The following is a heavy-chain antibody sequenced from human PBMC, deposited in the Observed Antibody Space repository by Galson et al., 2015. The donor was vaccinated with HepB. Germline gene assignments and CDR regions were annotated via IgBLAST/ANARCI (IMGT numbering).Heavy chain of an antibody. Sequence: SLRLSCAASGFTFSSCGMHWVRQAPGKGLEWVAVIWYDGSNKYYADSVKGRFTISRDNSKNTLYLQMNSLRAEDTAVYYCARGFSVNQYYYYYGMDVWGQGTTVTVSS. V-gene: IGHV3-33*01. D-gene: IGHD5/OR15-5a*01. CDR3: ARGFSVNQYYYYYGMDV. J-gene: IGHJ6*02. CDR1: GFTFSSCG. CDR2: IWYDGSNK.